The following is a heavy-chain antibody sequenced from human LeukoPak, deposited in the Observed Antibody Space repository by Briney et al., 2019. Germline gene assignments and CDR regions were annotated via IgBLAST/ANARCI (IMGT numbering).Heavy chain of an antibody. Sequence: SETLSLTCAVYGGSFSGYYWSWIRQPPGKGLEWIGEINHSGSTNYNPSLKSRVTISVDTSKNQFSLKLSSVTAADTAVYYCARGTGGYYDFWSGYYPFDYWGQGTLVTVSS. CDR3: ARGTGGYYDFWSGYYPFDY. V-gene: IGHV4-34*01. D-gene: IGHD3-3*01. CDR2: INHSGST. J-gene: IGHJ4*02. CDR1: GGSFSGYY.